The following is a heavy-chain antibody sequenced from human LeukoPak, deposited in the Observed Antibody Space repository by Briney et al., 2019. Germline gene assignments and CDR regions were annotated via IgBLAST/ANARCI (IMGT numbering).Heavy chain of an antibody. CDR3: ARHPLRLGMDV. D-gene: IGHD3-3*01. Sequence: SETLSFTCAVYGGSFSGYYWSWIRQPPGKGLEWIGEINHSGSTNYNPSLKSRVTISVDTSKSQFSLRLSSVTAADTGVYYCARHPLRLGMDVWGQGTTVTVSS. V-gene: IGHV4-34*01. CDR1: GGSFSGYY. J-gene: IGHJ6*02. CDR2: INHSGST.